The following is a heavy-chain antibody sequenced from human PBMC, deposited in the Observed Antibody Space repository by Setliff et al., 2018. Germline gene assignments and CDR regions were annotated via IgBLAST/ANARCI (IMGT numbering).Heavy chain of an antibody. V-gene: IGHV3-30*02. D-gene: IGHD6-6*01. CDR1: GFLFSSYG. J-gene: IGHJ4*02. Sequence: GESLRISCAASGFLFSSYGMHWVRQAPGKGLEWVAFIQYDGSDKYYEDSVKGRFTISRDNSKNTVYLQVNSLRGEDTAVYHCAKDPKYRGVCPHPAYFDYWGQGALVTVSS. CDR2: IQYDGSDK. CDR3: AKDPKYRGVCPHPAYFDY.